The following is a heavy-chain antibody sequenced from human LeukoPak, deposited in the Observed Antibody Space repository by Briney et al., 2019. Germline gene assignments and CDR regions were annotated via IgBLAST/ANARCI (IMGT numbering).Heavy chain of an antibody. V-gene: IGHV3-21*01. CDR1: GFTFSSYS. Sequence: PGGSLRLSCAASGFTFSSYSMDWVRQAPGKGLEGLSSISSGSYIYYADSVRCRFTIYRDNAKNSLYLQMHRLRAEDTAVYYCARDSRVVRGVISAFDIWGQGTMVPVSS. J-gene: IGHJ3*02. CDR3: ARDSRVVRGVISAFDI. D-gene: IGHD3-10*01. CDR2: ISSGSYI.